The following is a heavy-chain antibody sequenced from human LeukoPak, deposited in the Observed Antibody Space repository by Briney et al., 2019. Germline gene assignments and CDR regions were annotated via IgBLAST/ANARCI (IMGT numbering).Heavy chain of an antibody. CDR3: ATNRYSYYCYGMDV. CDR1: GGTFSSYA. J-gene: IGHJ6*04. V-gene: IGHV1-69*13. D-gene: IGHD5-18*01. CDR2: IIPIFGTA. Sequence: SVKVSCKASGGTFSSYAISWVRQAPGQGLEWMGGIIPIFGTANYAQKFQGRVTITADESTSTAYMELSSLRSEDTAVYYCATNRYSYYCYGMDVWGKGTTVTVSS.